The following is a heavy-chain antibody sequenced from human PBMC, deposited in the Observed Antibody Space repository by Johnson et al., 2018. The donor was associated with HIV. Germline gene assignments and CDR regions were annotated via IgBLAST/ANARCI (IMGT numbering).Heavy chain of an antibody. J-gene: IGHJ3*02. D-gene: IGHD6-19*01. CDR3: ARRMKAVAHHDAFDI. Sequence: QVQLVESGGGLVKPGGSLRLSCAASGFTFSDYYMSWIRQAPGKGLVWVSSIRSSGRTIYYVDSLKGRFTISRDNAKNSLYLQMNSLRAEDTAVYYCARRMKAVAHHDAFDIWGQGTMVTVSS. V-gene: IGHV3-11*04. CDR1: GFTFSDYY. CDR2: IRSSGRTI.